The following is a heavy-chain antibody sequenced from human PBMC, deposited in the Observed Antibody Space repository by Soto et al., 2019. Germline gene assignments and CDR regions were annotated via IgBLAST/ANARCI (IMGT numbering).Heavy chain of an antibody. Sequence: EVQLLESGGGLVQPGGSLSFSCVCSGFSFETFALGWFGQPPGTGLEWVSSISARSSKKYYAGSVKGRFTIFRDNSKNTLFLQMNSLTAEDTAVYYCAKVFYDSGTTFFGVDVWGQGTTVTVSS. CDR3: AKVFYDSGTTFFGVDV. D-gene: IGHD3-10*01. CDR2: ISARSSKK. CDR1: GFSFETFA. V-gene: IGHV3-23*01. J-gene: IGHJ6*02.